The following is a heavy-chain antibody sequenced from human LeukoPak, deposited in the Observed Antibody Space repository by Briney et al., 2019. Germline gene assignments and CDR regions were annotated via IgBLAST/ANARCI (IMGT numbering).Heavy chain of an antibody. J-gene: IGHJ4*02. D-gene: IGHD6-13*01. V-gene: IGHV3-11*01. CDR2: ISSSGSTI. Sequence: GSLRLSCAASGFTFSDYYMSWIRQAPGKGLEWVSYISSSGSTIYYADSVKGRSTISRDNAKNSLYLQMNSLRAEDTAVYYCARDPPSQYSSSGFDYWGQGTLVTVSS. CDR3: ARDPPSQYSSSGFDY. CDR1: GFTFSDYY.